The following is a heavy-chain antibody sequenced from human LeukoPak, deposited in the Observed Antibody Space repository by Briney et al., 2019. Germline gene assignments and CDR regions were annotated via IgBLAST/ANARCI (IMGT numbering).Heavy chain of an antibody. Sequence: GGSLRLSCAASGFTVSSNYMSWVRQAPGKGLEWVSVIYSGGSTYYADSVKGRFTISRDNSKNTLYLQMNSLRAEDTAVYYCAKGARTYYYDSSGYLFNDAFDIWGQGTWSPSLQ. CDR3: AKGARTYYYDSSGYLFNDAFDI. CDR2: IYSGGST. V-gene: IGHV3-66*01. D-gene: IGHD3-22*01. CDR1: GFTVSSNY. J-gene: IGHJ3*02.